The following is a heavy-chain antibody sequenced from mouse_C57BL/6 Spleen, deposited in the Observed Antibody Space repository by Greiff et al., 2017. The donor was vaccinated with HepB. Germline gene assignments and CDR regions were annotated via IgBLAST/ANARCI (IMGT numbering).Heavy chain of an antibody. Sequence: QVQLQQPGAELVKPGASVKLSCKASGYTFTSYWMHWVKQRTGQGLEWIGMIHPNSGSTNYNEKFKSKATLTVDKSSSTAYMQLSSLTSEDSAVYYCARRDWDVYFDYWGQGTTLTVSS. V-gene: IGHV1-64*01. CDR1: GYTFTSYW. CDR2: IHPNSGST. J-gene: IGHJ2*01. CDR3: ARRDWDVYFDY. D-gene: IGHD4-1*01.